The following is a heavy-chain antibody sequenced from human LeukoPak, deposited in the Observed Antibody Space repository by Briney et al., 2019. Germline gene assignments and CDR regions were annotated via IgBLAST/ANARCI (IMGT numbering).Heavy chain of an antibody. V-gene: IGHV4-34*01. J-gene: IGHJ4*02. D-gene: IGHD6-19*01. CDR2: INHSGST. CDR3: ARDSRQWLVRYFDY. Sequence: SETLSLTCAVYGVSFSGYYWSWIRQPPGKGLEWIGEINHSGSTNYNPSPKSRVTISVDTSTNQFSLKLSSVTAADTAVYYCARDSRQWLVRYFDYWGQGTLVTVSS. CDR1: GVSFSGYY.